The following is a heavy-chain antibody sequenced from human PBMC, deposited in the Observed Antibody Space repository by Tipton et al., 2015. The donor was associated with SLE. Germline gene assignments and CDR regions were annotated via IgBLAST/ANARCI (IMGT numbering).Heavy chain of an antibody. CDR3: ARAGVVATDYYYYYMDV. CDR2: ISHSGST. D-gene: IGHD5-12*01. Sequence: TLSLTCTVSGVSISHYYWSWIRQPPGKGLEWIGYISHSGSTNYNPSLKSRVTTSVDTSKNQFSLKLSSVTAADTAVYYCARAGVVATDYYYYYMDVWGKGTTVTVSS. V-gene: IGHV4-59*08. J-gene: IGHJ6*03. CDR1: GVSISHYY.